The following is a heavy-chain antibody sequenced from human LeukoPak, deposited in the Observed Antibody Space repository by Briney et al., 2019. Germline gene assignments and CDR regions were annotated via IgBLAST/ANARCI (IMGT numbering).Heavy chain of an antibody. CDR3: ARWTVTIISGWFDP. CDR2: IYYSGST. CDR1: GGSISSHY. V-gene: IGHV4-59*08. Sequence: SETLSLTCTVSGGSISSHYWSWIRQPPGKGLEWIGYIYYSGSTNYNPSLKSRVTISVDTSKNQFSLKLSSVTAADTAVYYCARWTVTIISGWFDPWGQGTLVTVSS. J-gene: IGHJ5*02. D-gene: IGHD4-17*01.